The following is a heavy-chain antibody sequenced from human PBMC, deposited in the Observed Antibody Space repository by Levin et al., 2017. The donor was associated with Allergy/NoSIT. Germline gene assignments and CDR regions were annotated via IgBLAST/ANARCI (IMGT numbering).Heavy chain of an antibody. CDR2: IKQDGREK. V-gene: IGHV3-7*01. J-gene: IGHJ4*02. CDR1: GFTFSNYW. CDR3: ATSPAFANGWYPY. D-gene: IGHD6-19*01. Sequence: GESLKISCAASGFTFSNYWMTWVRQAPGKGLEWVANIKQDGREKYYVDSVKGRFTISRDNAKNSLYLQMNSLRADDTAVYYCATSPAFANGWYPYWGQGTLVTVSS.